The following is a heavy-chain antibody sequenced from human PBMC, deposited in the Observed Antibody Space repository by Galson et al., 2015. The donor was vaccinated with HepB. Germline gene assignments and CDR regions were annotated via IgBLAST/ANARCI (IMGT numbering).Heavy chain of an antibody. Sequence: SLRLSCAASGFTFSSYWMHWVRQAPGKGLVWVSRINSDGSSTSYADSVKGRFTISRDNAKNTLYLQMNSLRAEDTAVYYCARGLGYGSGSYYNWFDPWGQGTLVTVSS. CDR1: GFTFSSYW. CDR2: INSDGSST. D-gene: IGHD3-10*01. J-gene: IGHJ5*02. V-gene: IGHV3-74*01. CDR3: ARGLGYGSGSYYNWFDP.